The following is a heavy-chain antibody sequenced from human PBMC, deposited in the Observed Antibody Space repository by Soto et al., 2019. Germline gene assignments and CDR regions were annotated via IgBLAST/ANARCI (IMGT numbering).Heavy chain of an antibody. CDR1: GVTVSSNY. CDR3: ARHAYNYGGGYFDY. CDR2: IYSGGST. V-gene: IGHV3-66*04. Sequence: EVQLVESGGGLVQPGGSLRLSCAASGVTVSSNYMSWVRQAPGKGLEWVSVIYSGGSTYYADSVKGRSTISRDNSKNTPYLQMNSRRAEDTAVYYCARHAYNYGGGYFDYWGQGTLVTVSS. D-gene: IGHD5-18*01. J-gene: IGHJ4*02.